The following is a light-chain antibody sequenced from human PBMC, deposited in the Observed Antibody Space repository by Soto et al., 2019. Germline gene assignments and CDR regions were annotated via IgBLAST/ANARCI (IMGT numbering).Light chain of an antibody. CDR2: DAS. Sequence: EIVLTQSPATLSLSPGERGTLSCRASQSVNSYLAWYQQKPGQAPRLLIYDASNRATGVPSRFSGSASGTEFTLTISSLQSEDSAVYYCQQYNSWPPLTFGGGTKV. CDR1: QSVNSY. CDR3: QQYNSWPPLT. V-gene: IGKV3D-15*01. J-gene: IGKJ4*01.